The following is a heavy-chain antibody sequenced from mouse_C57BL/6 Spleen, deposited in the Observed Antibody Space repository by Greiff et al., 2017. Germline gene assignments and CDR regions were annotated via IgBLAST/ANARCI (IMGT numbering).Heavy chain of an antibody. CDR3: ARDGATENYAMDY. CDR2: ISYDGSN. Sequence: DVKLVESGPGLVKPSQSLSLTCSVTGYSITSGYYWTWIRQFPGNKLEWMGYISYDGSNNYNPSHKNRIPITRDTSKKQFFLKLNSVTTENTDKYYCARDGATENYAMDYWGQGTSVTVSS. V-gene: IGHV3-6*01. J-gene: IGHJ4*01. CDR1: GYSITSGYY.